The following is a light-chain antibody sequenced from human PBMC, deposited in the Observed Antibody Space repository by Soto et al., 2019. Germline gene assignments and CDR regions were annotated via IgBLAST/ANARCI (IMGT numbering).Light chain of an antibody. CDR2: GNS. Sequence: QSVLTQPPSVSGAPGQRVTISCTGSSSNIGAGYDVHWYQQLPGTAPKLLIYGNSNRPSGVPDRFSGSKSGTSASLAITGLQAEDEADYYCQSYDRSLSGSVFGGWTQLTVL. CDR1: SSNIGAGYD. CDR3: QSYDRSLSGSV. V-gene: IGLV1-40*01. J-gene: IGLJ3*02.